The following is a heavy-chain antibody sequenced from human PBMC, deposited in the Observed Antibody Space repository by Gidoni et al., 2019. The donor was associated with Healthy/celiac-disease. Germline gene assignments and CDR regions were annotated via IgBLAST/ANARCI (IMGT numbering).Heavy chain of an antibody. CDR1: GYTFTGYY. CDR2: INPISGGT. CDR3: ASPIPGVVATITYFGY. Sequence: QVQLVPSGAEGKKPGASVEVACKASGYTFTGYYMHWVRPAPGQGREWRGWINPISGGTTYAQKFQGRVTMTRDTSISTAYMELCRLRSDDTAVYYCASPIPGVVATITYFGYWGQGTLVTVSS. D-gene: IGHD5-12*01. V-gene: IGHV1-2*02. J-gene: IGHJ4*02.